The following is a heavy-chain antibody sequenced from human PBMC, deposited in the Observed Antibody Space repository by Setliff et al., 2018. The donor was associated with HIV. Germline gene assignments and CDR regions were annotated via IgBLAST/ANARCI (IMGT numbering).Heavy chain of an antibody. Sequence: ASVKVSCKTSGYMFKDYGISWVRQAPGQGLEWMGWISAYNGNTNYAQKFQGRVTMTRDTSITTVYMELSRLRSDDTAVYYCARGVTRDISGYYRDEYFQHWGQGTPVTVSS. CDR1: GYMFKDYG. CDR3: ARGVTRDISGYYRDEYFQH. D-gene: IGHD3-22*01. V-gene: IGHV1-18*01. CDR2: ISAYNGNT. J-gene: IGHJ1*01.